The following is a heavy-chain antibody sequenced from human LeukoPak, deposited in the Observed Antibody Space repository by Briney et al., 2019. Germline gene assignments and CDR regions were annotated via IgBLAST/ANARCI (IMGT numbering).Heavy chain of an antibody. J-gene: IGHJ4*02. CDR3: ARDRLDGDYVDYFDY. CDR1: GFTFSSYG. CDR2: ISGSGGST. V-gene: IGHV3-23*01. Sequence: GGSLRLSCAASGFTFSSYGMSWVRQAPGKGLEWVSAISGSGGSTYYADSVKGRFTISRDNSKNTLYLQMNSLRAEDTAVYYCARDRLDGDYVDYFDYWGQGALVTVSS. D-gene: IGHD4-17*01.